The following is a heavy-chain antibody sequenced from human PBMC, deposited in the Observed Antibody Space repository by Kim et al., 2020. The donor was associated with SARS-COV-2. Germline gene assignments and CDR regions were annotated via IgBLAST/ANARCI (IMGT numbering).Heavy chain of an antibody. D-gene: IGHD3-3*01. J-gene: IGHJ4*02. Sequence: GGSLRLSCSASGFTFSSYAMHWVRQAPGKGLEYVSAISSNGGSTYYADSVKGRFTISRDNSKNTLYLQMSSLRAEDTAVYYCVRSFRGAWAMAKLSEASSGYFDYWGQGTLVTVSS. CDR3: VRSFRGAWAMAKLSEASSGYFDY. CDR1: GFTFSSYA. CDR2: ISSNGGST. V-gene: IGHV3-64D*09.